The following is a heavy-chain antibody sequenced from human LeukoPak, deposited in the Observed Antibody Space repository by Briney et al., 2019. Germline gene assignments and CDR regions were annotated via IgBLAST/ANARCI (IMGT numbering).Heavy chain of an antibody. CDR3: ARTPDHDWFDP. D-gene: IGHD1-14*01. Sequence: ASVKVSCKASGYTFTGYYMHWVRQAPGQGLEWMGWISAYNGNTNYAQKLQGRVTMTTDTSTSTAYMELRSLRSDDTAVYYCARTPDHDWFDPWGQGTLVTVSS. J-gene: IGHJ5*02. CDR1: GYTFTGYY. CDR2: ISAYNGNT. V-gene: IGHV1-18*04.